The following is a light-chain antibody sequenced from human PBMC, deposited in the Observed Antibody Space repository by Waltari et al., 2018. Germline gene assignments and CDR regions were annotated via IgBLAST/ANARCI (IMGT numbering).Light chain of an antibody. V-gene: IGLV4-69*01. CDR1: RVHNSNV. J-gene: IGLJ3*02. CDR3: QTGGHGTWV. Sequence: QLVLTQSPSASAPLVASVTLTCPLRRVHNSNVISWPHQQPEKCTRYLMKVNSDGSHSKGDEIPDRFSGSSSGAERYLTISSVQSEDEADYYCQTGGHGTWVFGGGTKLTVL. CDR2: VNSDGSH.